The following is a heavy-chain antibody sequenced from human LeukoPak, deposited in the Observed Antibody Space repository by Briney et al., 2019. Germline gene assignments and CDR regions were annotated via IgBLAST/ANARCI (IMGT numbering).Heavy chain of an antibody. V-gene: IGHV3-23*01. D-gene: IGHD6-6*01. CDR1: GFTFSNYA. CDR3: ARIGYSSSSLDF. CDR2: ISGSGGST. J-gene: IGHJ4*02. Sequence: GGSLRLSCAASGFTFSNYAMSWVRQAPGKGLEWVSGISGSGGSTYYVDSVKGRFTISRDNAKNSLYLQMNSLRAEDTAVYNCARIGYSSSSLDFWGRGTLVTVSS.